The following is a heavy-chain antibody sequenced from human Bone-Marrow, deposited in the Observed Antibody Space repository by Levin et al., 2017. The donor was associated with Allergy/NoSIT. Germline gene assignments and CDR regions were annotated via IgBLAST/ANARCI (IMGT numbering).Heavy chain of an antibody. V-gene: IGHV4-61*01. CDR3: ARAFYVDSNVGGDPLVTFDS. CDR1: GGSVRSNSYY. CDR2: IYFSGST. D-gene: IGHD2-21*01. Sequence: PSETLSLICTVSGGSVRSNSYYWSWIRQSPEKGLEWIGSIYFSGSTNYNPSLKSRVTISVETSKNQFSLMLSSVTAADTAVYYCARAFYVDSNVGGDPLVTFDSWGQGTLVTVSS. J-gene: IGHJ4*02.